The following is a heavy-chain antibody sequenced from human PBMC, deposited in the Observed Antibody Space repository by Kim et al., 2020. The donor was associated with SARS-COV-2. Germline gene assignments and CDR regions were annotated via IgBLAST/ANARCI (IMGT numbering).Heavy chain of an antibody. J-gene: IGHJ4*02. CDR2: IYYTGST. V-gene: IGHV4-39*01. CDR1: GGSISSSIYY. CDR3: ARRSGMVATQFDY. D-gene: IGHD5-12*01. Sequence: SETLSLTCAVSGGSISSSIYYWGWIRQPPGKGLEWIGSIYYTGSTYYNPSLKSRVTISVDTPKNQFSLKLNSVTAADTAVYYCARRSGMVATQFDYWGQGTLFTVSS.